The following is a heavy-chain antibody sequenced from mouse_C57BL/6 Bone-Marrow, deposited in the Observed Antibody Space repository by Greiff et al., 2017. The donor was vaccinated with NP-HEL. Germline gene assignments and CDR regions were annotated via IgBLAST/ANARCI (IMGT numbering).Heavy chain of an antibody. V-gene: IGHV1-69*01. CDR2: IDPSDSYT. D-gene: IGHD2-2*01. Sequence: QVQLKQPGAELVMPGASVKLSCKASGYTFTSYWMHWVKQRPGQGLEWIGEIDPSDSYTNYNQKFKGKSTLTVDKSSSTAYMQLSSLTSEDSAVYYCAAGDGYVYYAMDYWGQGTSVTVSS. CDR1: GYTFTSYW. CDR3: AAGDGYVYYAMDY. J-gene: IGHJ4*01.